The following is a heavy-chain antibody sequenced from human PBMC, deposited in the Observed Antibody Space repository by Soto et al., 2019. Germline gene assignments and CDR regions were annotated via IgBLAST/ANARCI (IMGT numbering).Heavy chain of an antibody. CDR2: IYPGDSDT. CDR1: GYSFTSYW. CDR3: ARQGGGGYSGYPTPYYYYGMDV. J-gene: IGHJ6*02. Sequence: GESLKISCKGSGYSFTSYWIGWVRQMPGKGLEWMGIIYPGDSDTRYSPSFQAQVTISADKSISTAYLQWSSLKASDTAIYYCARQGGGGYSGYPTPYYYYGMDVWGQGTTVTVSS. D-gene: IGHD5-12*01. V-gene: IGHV5-51*01.